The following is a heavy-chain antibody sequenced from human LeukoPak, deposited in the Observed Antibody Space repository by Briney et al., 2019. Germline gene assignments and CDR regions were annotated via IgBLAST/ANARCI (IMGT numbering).Heavy chain of an antibody. J-gene: IGHJ4*02. D-gene: IGHD1-1*01. CDR1: GGSISSYY. CDR3: ARRRYLFDY. V-gene: IGHV4-59*12. Sequence: SETLSLTCTVSGGSISSYYWSWIRQPPGKGLEWIGYIYYSGSTNYNPSLKSRVTISVDTSKNQFSLKLSSVTAADTAVYYCARRRYLFDYWGQGTLVTVSP. CDR2: IYYSGST.